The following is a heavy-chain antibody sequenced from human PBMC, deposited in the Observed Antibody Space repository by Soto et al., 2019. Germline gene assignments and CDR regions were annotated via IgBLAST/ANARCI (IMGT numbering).Heavy chain of an antibody. CDR3: ARAGEYIVGKNWFDP. D-gene: IGHD2-15*01. J-gene: IGHJ5*02. Sequence: SVKVSCKASGGTFSSYAISWVRQAPGQGLEWMGGIIPIFGTANYAQKFQGRVTITADESTSTAYMELSSLRSEDTAVYYCARAGEYIVGKNWFDPWGQGTLVTVSS. CDR1: GGTFSSYA. CDR2: IIPIFGTA. V-gene: IGHV1-69*13.